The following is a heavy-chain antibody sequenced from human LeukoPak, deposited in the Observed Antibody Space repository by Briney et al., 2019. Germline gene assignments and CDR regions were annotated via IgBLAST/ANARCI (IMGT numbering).Heavy chain of an antibody. V-gene: IGHV3-7*01. J-gene: IGHJ3*02. CDR3: ARSETGTTICEVVIRLDAFDI. CDR2: IKHDGSAK. CDR1: GFTFSSYW. D-gene: IGHD3-22*01. Sequence: SGGSLRLSCAASGFTFSSYWMSWVRQAPGKGLEWVANIKHDGSAKYYVASVKGRFTISRDNAKNSLYLHMHSLRAEDTAVYDCARSETGTTICEVVIRLDAFDIWGQGTMVTVSS.